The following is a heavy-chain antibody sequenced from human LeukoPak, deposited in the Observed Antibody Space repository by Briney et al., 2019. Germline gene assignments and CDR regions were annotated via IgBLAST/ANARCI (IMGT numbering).Heavy chain of an antibody. CDR3: ARLGYSSSDYPGFDP. J-gene: IGHJ5*02. CDR1: GYTLTDYY. CDR2: IDPNSGGT. D-gene: IGHD6-13*01. Sequence: ASVKVSCKASGYTLTDYYMHWVRQAPGQGHEWMGWIDPNSGGTNYAQKFQGRVTMTRDTSISTAYMEVSRLTPDDTAVYYCARLGYSSSDYPGFDPWGLGTLVTVSS. V-gene: IGHV1-2*02.